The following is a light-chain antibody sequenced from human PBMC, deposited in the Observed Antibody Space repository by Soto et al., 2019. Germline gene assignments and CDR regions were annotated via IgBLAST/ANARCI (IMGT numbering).Light chain of an antibody. CDR3: SSYV. Sequence: QPALTQPASVSGSPGQSITISCTGTSSDVGGYNYVSWYQQHPGKAPKLMIYEVSNRPSGVSNRFSGSKSGNTASLTISGLQAEDEADYYCSSYVFGTGTKVTVL. J-gene: IGLJ1*01. CDR2: EVS. V-gene: IGLV2-14*01. CDR1: SSDVGGYNY.